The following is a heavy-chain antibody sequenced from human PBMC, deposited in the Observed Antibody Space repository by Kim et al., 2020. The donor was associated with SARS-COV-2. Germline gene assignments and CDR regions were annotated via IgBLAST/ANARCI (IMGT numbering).Heavy chain of an antibody. D-gene: IGHD2-2*01. CDR3: ARLGYPYAQGGFAFDI. Sequence: SFQGQVTISADKSISTAYLQWSSLKASDTAMYYCARLGYPYAQGGFAFDIWGQGTMVTVSS. V-gene: IGHV5-51*01. J-gene: IGHJ3*02.